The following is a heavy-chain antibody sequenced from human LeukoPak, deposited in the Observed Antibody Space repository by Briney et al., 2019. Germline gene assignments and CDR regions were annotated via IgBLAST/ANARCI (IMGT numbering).Heavy chain of an antibody. V-gene: IGHV3-33*06. CDR1: GFTFSSYG. D-gene: IGHD2-2*01. J-gene: IGHJ5*02. Sequence: PGGSLRLSCAASGFTFSSYGMHWVRQAPGKGLEWVAVIWYDGSNKYYEDSVKGRFTISRDNSKNTLYLQMNSLRAEDTAVYYCAKDGCSSTSRGLCSFDPWGQGTLVTVSS. CDR2: IWYDGSNK. CDR3: AKDGCSSTSRGLCSFDP.